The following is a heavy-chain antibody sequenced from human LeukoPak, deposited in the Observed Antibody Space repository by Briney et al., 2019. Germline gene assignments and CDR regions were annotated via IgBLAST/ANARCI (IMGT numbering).Heavy chain of an antibody. CDR3: ARGAPSIAARRYFQH. CDR1: GYTFTSYY. D-gene: IGHD6-6*01. Sequence: GASVKVSCKASGYTFTSYYMHWVRQAPGQGLEWMGIINPSGGSTSYAQKFQGRVTMTRDTSTSTVYMELSSLRSEDTAVYYCARGAPSIAARRYFQHWGQGTLVTVSS. CDR2: INPSGGST. V-gene: IGHV1-46*01. J-gene: IGHJ1*01.